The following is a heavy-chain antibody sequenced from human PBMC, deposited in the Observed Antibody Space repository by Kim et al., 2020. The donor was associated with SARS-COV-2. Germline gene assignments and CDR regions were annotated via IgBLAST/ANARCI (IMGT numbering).Heavy chain of an antibody. CDR3: ARPSSTSCPCYYMDV. Sequence: GGSLRLSCAASGFTFSTYWMYWGRQTPGKGLVCVARIYSDGGRLSYADSVKGRFTIPRENAKNTLHLQMNSLRAEDTAVYYCARPSSTSCPCYYMDVWGKGTTVNVSS. CDR1: GFTFSTYW. D-gene: IGHD2-2*01. V-gene: IGHV3-74*01. J-gene: IGHJ6*03. CDR2: IYSDGGRL.